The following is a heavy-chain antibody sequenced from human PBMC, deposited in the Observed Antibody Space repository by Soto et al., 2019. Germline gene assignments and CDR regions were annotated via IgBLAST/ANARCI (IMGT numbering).Heavy chain of an antibody. CDR2: IIPLSATS. CDR3: ARVLRSGGYCTGISCYTKLDY. J-gene: IGHJ4*02. V-gene: IGHV1-69*13. Sequence: SAKVSCKASGGPFIRYAIGWVRQAPGQGLEWMGGIIPLSATSSYAQKFQGRVTITADEATTTAYMELSSLRSEDTAVYYCARVLRSGGYCTGISCYTKLDYWGQGAKVTVAS. D-gene: IGHD2-2*02. CDR1: GGPFIRYA.